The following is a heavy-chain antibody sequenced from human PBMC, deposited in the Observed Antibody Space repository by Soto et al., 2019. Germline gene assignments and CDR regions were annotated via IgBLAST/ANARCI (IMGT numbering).Heavy chain of an antibody. D-gene: IGHD2-2*01. V-gene: IGHV3-30*18. CDR2: ISYDGSNK. CDR1: GFTFSSYG. Sequence: QVQLVESGGGVVQPGRSLRLSCAASGFTFSSYGMNWVRQAPGKGLEWVAVISYDGSNKYYADSVKGRFTISRDNSKNTLYLQMNSLRAEDTAVYYCAKHLRYCSSTSCYSGSYYGMDVWGQGTTVTVSS. J-gene: IGHJ6*02. CDR3: AKHLRYCSSTSCYSGSYYGMDV.